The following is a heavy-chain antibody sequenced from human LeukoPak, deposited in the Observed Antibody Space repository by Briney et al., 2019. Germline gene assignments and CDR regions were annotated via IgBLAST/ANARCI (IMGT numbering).Heavy chain of an antibody. J-gene: IGHJ3*02. Sequence: GGSLRLSCAASGFTFRDFAMYWVRQAPGKGLDWVANINQDGSEKSYVDSVKGRFGISRDNAKNSLYLQMNSLRAEDTAVYYCARRNLAGMSDAFDIWGQGTMVTVSS. V-gene: IGHV3-7*01. CDR3: ARRNLAGMSDAFDI. CDR1: GFTFRDFA. CDR2: INQDGSEK. D-gene: IGHD1-1*01.